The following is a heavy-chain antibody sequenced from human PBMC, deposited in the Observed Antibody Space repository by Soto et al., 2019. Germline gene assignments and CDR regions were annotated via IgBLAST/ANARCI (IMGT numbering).Heavy chain of an antibody. D-gene: IGHD3-3*01. Sequence: GGSLRLSCAASGFTFDDYAMHWVRQAPGKGLEWVSGISWNSGSIGYADSVKGRFTISRDNAKNSLYLQMNSLRAEDTALYYCAKGQVAIFGVVEFDYWGQETLVTVSS. J-gene: IGHJ4*02. CDR2: ISWNSGSI. CDR3: AKGQVAIFGVVEFDY. CDR1: GFTFDDYA. V-gene: IGHV3-9*01.